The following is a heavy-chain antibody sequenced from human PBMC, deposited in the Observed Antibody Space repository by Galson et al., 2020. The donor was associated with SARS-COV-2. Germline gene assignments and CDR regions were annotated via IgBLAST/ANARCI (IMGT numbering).Heavy chain of an antibody. Sequence: TGGSLRLSCATSGFTLRDNGMSWVRQAPGKGLEWVSASRGNGGTTHYADSVKGRFTVSRDNSKDTLYLQMNSLRGDDTAVYYCATPSWSRMVRGWGQGTLVTVSS. CDR1: GFTLRDNG. D-gene: IGHD2-15*01. CDR2: SRGNGGTT. CDR3: ATPSWSRMVRG. J-gene: IGHJ4*02. V-gene: IGHV3-23*01.